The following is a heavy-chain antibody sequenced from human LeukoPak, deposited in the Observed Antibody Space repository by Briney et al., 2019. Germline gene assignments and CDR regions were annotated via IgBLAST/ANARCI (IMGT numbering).Heavy chain of an antibody. CDR1: GFTFSSYG. D-gene: IGHD6-13*01. CDR2: ISYDGSNK. J-gene: IGHJ5*02. Sequence: PGGSLRLSCAASGFTFSSYGTHWVRQAPGKGLEWVAIISYDGSNKYYADSVKGRFTISRDNSKNTVYLQMNSLRAEDTAVYYCATRIASPGRGWFDPWGQGTLVTVSS. V-gene: IGHV3-30*03. CDR3: ATRIASPGRGWFDP.